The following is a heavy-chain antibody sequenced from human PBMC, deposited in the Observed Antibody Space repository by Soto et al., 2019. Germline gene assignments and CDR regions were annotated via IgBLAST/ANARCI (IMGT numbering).Heavy chain of an antibody. D-gene: IGHD3-16*02. J-gene: IGHJ4*02. CDR2: ISGSGGST. Sequence: GGSLRLSCAASGFTFSSYAMSWVRQAPGKGLEWVSAISGSGGSTYYADSVKGRFTISRDNSKNTLYLQMNSLRAEDTAVYYCAHNKATFGGVIASNFDYWGQGTLATVSS. V-gene: IGHV3-23*01. CDR1: GFTFSSYA. CDR3: AHNKATFGGVIASNFDY.